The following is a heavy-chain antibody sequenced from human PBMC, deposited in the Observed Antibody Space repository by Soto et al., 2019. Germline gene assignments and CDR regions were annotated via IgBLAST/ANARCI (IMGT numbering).Heavy chain of an antibody. Sequence: QVQLQQWGAGLLKPSETLSLTCPVNGGSFSDYYWTWIRQPPGKGLEWIGEVNHGGSTHYNPSLKMRVSISVDTSKKQFSLNLTFVTAADTAVYDCAREWWSGSLIGGSLGGEGTLVPVSS. CDR1: GGSFSDYY. D-gene: IGHD3-3*01. V-gene: IGHV4-34*01. CDR2: VNHGGST. CDR3: AREWWSGSLIGGSL. J-gene: IGHJ4*02.